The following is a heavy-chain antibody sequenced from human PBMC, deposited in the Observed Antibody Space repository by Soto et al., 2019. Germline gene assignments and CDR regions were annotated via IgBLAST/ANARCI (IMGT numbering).Heavy chain of an antibody. D-gene: IGHD2-2*01. CDR1: GYTFTSYA. CDR2: INAGYGNT. CDR3: ARDQGPAAYYYYGMDV. J-gene: IGHJ6*02. Sequence: ASVKVSCKASGYTFTSYAMHWVRQAPGQRLEWIGWINAGYGNTKYSQKFQGRVTITRDTSASTAYMELSSLRSEDTAVYYCARDQGPAAYYYYGMDVWGQGTTVTVSS. V-gene: IGHV1-3*01.